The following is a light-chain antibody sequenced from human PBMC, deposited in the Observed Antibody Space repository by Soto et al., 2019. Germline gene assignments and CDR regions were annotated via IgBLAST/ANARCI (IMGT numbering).Light chain of an antibody. CDR2: DVN. CDR1: SSDVGSYPY. V-gene: IGLV2-14*03. Sequence: QSVLTQPASVSGSPGQSITISCTGTSSDVGSYPYVSWYQQHPGKAPKLMIYDVNSRPSGVSNRFSGSKSGNTASLTISGLQAEDEAHYYCSSYTTSSTVVFGGGTQLTVL. J-gene: IGLJ2*01. CDR3: SSYTTSSTVV.